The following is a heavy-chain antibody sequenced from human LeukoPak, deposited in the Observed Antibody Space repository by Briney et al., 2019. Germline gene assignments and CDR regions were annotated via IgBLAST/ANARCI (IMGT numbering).Heavy chain of an antibody. V-gene: IGHV4-39*01. CDR1: GGSISISSYY. Sequence: PSETQSLTCTVSGGSISISSYYWGWIRQPPGKGMEWLGSIYYSGSTYNHPSLQSRVTISVDTSKNQFSLKLSSVTAADTALYYCARHVFIPYGDFRSWGQGTLVTVSS. CDR2: IYYSGST. D-gene: IGHD4-17*01. J-gene: IGHJ5*02. CDR3: ARHVFIPYGDFRS.